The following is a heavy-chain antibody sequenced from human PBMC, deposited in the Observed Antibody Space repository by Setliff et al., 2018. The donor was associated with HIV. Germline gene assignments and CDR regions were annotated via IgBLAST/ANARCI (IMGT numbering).Heavy chain of an antibody. J-gene: IGHJ6*03. CDR3: ARAGPVGNYYYYIDV. Sequence: GGSLRLSCIASGFSFSRYTMMWVRQAPGKGLEWVSSITSNLRYIYADSVKGRFTISRDNTKNSLYLQMNSLRVEDTAVYYCARAGPVGNYYYYIDVWGKGTTVTVSS. V-gene: IGHV3-21*01. D-gene: IGHD3-10*01. CDR1: GFSFSRYT. CDR2: ITSNLRYI.